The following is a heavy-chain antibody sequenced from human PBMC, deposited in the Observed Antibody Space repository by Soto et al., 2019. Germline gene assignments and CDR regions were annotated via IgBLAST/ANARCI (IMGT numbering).Heavy chain of an antibody. J-gene: IGHJ4*02. CDR2: ISGSGGST. D-gene: IGHD6-13*01. Sequence: GGSLRLSSTASGFTFSSYAMSWVRQAPGKGLEWVSAISGSGGSTYYADSVKGRFTISRDNSKNTLYLQMNSLRAEDTAVYYCARSPSSSWYYFDYWGQGTLVTVSS. CDR3: ARSPSSSWYYFDY. V-gene: IGHV3-23*01. CDR1: GFTFSSYA.